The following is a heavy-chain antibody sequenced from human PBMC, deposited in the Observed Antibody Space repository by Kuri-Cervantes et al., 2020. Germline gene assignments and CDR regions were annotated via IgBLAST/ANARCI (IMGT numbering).Heavy chain of an antibody. D-gene: IGHD7-27*01. J-gene: IGHJ5*02. Sequence: GESLKISCAASGFTFDDYTMHWVRQAPGKGLEWVSLISWDGGSTYYADSVKGRFTISRDNSKNTLYLQMNSLRAEDTAVYYCAKDWAWFDPWGQGTLVTVSS. V-gene: IGHV3-43*01. CDR2: ISWDGGST. CDR1: GFTFDDYT. CDR3: AKDWAWFDP.